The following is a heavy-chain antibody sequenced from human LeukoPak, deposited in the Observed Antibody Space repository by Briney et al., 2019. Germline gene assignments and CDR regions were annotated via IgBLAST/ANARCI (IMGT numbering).Heavy chain of an antibody. V-gene: IGHV4-38-2*02. CDR2: ISHSGTT. Sequence: TSETLSLTCAVSGYSISSGNYWGWIRQPPGKGLEWIGSISHSGTTYYNPSLESRVTISLDTSRNQFSLKLSSVTAADTAVYYCARDNSPLVLFGVPLPFDYWGQGTLVTVSS. CDR1: GYSISSGNY. D-gene: IGHD3-3*01. CDR3: ARDNSPLVLFGVPLPFDY. J-gene: IGHJ4*02.